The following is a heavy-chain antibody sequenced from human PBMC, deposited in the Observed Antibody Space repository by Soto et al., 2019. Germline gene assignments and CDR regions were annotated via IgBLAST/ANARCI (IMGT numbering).Heavy chain of an antibody. CDR2: ISGSGGST. Sequence: EVQLLESGGGLVQPGGSLRLSCAASGFTFSSYAMSWVRQAPGKGLEWVSAISGSGGSTYYADSVKGRFTISRDNSKNTLYLQMNSLRAEDTAVYYCAKDQTYYDFWSGYLYLGAFDIWGQGTMVTDSS. J-gene: IGHJ3*02. CDR1: GFTFSSYA. CDR3: AKDQTYYDFWSGYLYLGAFDI. D-gene: IGHD3-3*01. V-gene: IGHV3-23*01.